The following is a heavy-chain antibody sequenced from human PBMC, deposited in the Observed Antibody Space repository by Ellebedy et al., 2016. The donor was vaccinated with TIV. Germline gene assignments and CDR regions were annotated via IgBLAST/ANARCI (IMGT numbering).Heavy chain of an antibody. CDR3: AKDRTPGDGYWVFDN. J-gene: IGHJ4*02. D-gene: IGHD5-18*01. CDR1: GFTFSTYA. V-gene: IGHV3-23*01. Sequence: GESLKISCAASGFTFSTYAMGWVRQAPGKGLEWVSGISGSATSTAYADSVRGRFTISRDNSKRTVDLQMNSLRAEDTAVYFCAKDRTPGDGYWVFDNWGQGTLVSVSS. CDR2: ISGSATST.